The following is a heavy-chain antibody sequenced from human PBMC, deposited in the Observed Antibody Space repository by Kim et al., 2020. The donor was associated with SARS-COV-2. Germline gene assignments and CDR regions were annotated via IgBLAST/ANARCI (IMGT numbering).Heavy chain of an antibody. Sequence: SETLSLTCTVSGGSISSSSYYWGWIRQPPGKGLEWIGSIYYSGSTYYNPSLKSRVTISVDTSKNQFSLKLSSVTAADTAVYYCARHRRDCSSTSCYTNWFDPWGQGTLVTVSS. V-gene: IGHV4-39*01. CDR2: IYYSGST. J-gene: IGHJ5*02. CDR3: ARHRRDCSSTSCYTNWFDP. D-gene: IGHD2-2*02. CDR1: GGSISSSSYY.